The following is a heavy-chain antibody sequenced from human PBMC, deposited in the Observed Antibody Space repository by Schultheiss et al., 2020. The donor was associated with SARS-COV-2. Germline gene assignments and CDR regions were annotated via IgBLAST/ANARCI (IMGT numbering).Heavy chain of an antibody. J-gene: IGHJ4*02. D-gene: IGHD6-6*01. CDR3: ARGGLYVVAARNFKFDY. CDR1: GFTFSSQS. CDR2: ISYDGSNK. Sequence: GGSLRLSCAGSGFTFSSQSMNWVRQAPGKGLEWVAVISYDGSNKYYADSVKGRFTISRDNSKNTLYLQMNSLRAEDTAVYYCARGGLYVVAARNFKFDYWGQGTLVTVSS. V-gene: IGHV3-30*03.